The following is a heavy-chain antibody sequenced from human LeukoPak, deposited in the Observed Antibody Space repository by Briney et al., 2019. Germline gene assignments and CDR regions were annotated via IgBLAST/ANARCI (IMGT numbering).Heavy chain of an antibody. D-gene: IGHD2-15*01. CDR1: GFTFSRYS. J-gene: IGHJ3*02. Sequence: GGSLRLSCAASGFTFSRYSMNWVRQAPGKGLEWVSFISSSSGYIYYADSVKGRFTVSRDDAKSSLYLQMNSLRADDTAVYYCARDWGDCSGGSCYFDIWGQGIMVTVSS. CDR3: ARDWGDCSGGSCYFDI. V-gene: IGHV3-21*01. CDR2: ISSSSGYI.